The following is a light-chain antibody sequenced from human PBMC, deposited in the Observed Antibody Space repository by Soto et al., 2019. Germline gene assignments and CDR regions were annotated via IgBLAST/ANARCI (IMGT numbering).Light chain of an antibody. CDR1: SSDVGFYNR. J-gene: IGLJ2*01. Sequence: QSVLTQPPSVSGSPGQSVTISCTGTSSDVGFYNRVSWYQQPPGTAPKLMIYEVGNRPSGVPDRFSGSKSGNTSSLTISGLQAEDEADYYCSSYTSSSTVVFGGGTKLTVL. CDR2: EVG. V-gene: IGLV2-18*02. CDR3: SSYTSSSTVV.